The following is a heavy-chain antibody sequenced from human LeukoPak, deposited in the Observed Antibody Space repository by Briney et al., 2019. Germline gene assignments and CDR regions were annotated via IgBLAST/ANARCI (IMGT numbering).Heavy chain of an antibody. J-gene: IGHJ6*03. V-gene: IGHV1-69*05. CDR2: IIPIFGTA. D-gene: IGHD3-22*01. Sequence: GASVKVSCKASGGTFSSYAISWVRQAPGQGLEWMGGIIPIFGTANYAQKFQGRVTITTDESTSTAYMELSSLRSEDTAVYYCARDRLKRYYYDSSGYSIYYYYYMDVWGKGTTVTVSS. CDR3: ARDRLKRYYYDSSGYSIYYYYYMDV. CDR1: GGTFSSYA.